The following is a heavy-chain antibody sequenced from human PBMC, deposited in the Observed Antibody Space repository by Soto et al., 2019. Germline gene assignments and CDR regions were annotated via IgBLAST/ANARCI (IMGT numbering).Heavy chain of an antibody. J-gene: IGHJ4*02. CDR2: ISYDGSNK. V-gene: IGHV3-30-3*01. CDR3: ARPDRIAVATAYYFDY. Sequence: QVQLVESGGGVVQPGRSLRLSCAASGFTFSSYAMHWVRQAPGKGLEWVAVISYDGSNKYYADSVKGRFTISRDNSKNTLYLQMNSLRAEDTAVYYCARPDRIAVATAYYFDYWGQGTLVTVSS. D-gene: IGHD6-19*01. CDR1: GFTFSSYA.